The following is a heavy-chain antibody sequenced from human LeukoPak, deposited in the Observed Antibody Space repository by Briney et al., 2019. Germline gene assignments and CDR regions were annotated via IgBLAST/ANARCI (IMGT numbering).Heavy chain of an antibody. D-gene: IGHD5-18*01. CDR2: VNPNSGVT. V-gene: IGHV1-2*02. CDR1: GYTFTDYY. CDR3: ARDRSTLGYRQFDY. J-gene: IGHJ4*02. Sequence: PSASVNVSCKASGYTFTDYYIHWVRQAPGQGLEWMGWVNPNSGVTMYAQRFQDRVTMTRDPPTNTAYIDLSSLESDETARYYCARDRSTLGYRQFDYWGQGTLVTVSS.